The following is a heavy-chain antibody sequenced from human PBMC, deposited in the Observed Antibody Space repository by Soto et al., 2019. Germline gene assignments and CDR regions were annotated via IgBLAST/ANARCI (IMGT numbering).Heavy chain of an antibody. V-gene: IGHV3-23*01. J-gene: IGHJ4*02. D-gene: IGHD6-19*01. Sequence: GGSLRLSCAASGFTFSSYAMSWVRQAPGKGLEWVSAISGSGGSTYYADSVKGRFTISRDNSKNTLYLQMNSLRAEDTAVYYCANSNRDSSGWLRRARYYFDYWGQGTLVTVSS. CDR3: ANSNRDSSGWLRRARYYFDY. CDR1: GFTFSSYA. CDR2: ISGSGGST.